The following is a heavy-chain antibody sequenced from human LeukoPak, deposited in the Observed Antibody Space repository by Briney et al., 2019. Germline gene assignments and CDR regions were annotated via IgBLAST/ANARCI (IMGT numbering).Heavy chain of an antibody. CDR3: ARLSPYYDFWSGYYYNWFDP. Sequence: SETLSLTCTVSGGSISSSSYYWGWIRQPPGKGLEWIGSIYYSGSTYYNPSLKSRVTISVDTSKNQFSLKLSSVTAADTAVYYCARLSPYYDFWSGYYYNWFDPWGQGTLVTVSS. CDR1: GGSISSSSYY. J-gene: IGHJ5*02. CDR2: IYYSGST. V-gene: IGHV4-39*01. D-gene: IGHD3-3*01.